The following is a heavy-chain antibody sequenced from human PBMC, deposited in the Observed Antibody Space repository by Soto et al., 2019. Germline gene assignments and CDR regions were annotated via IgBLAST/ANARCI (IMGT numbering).Heavy chain of an antibody. CDR1: GGSISSGGYY. CDR3: ARGLLEEMYYGDSYFDY. D-gene: IGHD4-17*01. V-gene: IGHV4-31*03. J-gene: IGHJ4*02. Sequence: SETLSLTCTVSGGSISSGGYYWSWIRQHPGKGLEWIGYIYYSGSTYYNPSLKSRVTISVDTSKNQFSLKLSSVTAADTAVYYCARGLLEEMYYGDSYFDYWGQGTLVTVSS. CDR2: IYYSGST.